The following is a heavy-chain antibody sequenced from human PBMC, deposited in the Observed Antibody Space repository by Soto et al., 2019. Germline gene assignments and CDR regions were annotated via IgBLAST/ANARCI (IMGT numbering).Heavy chain of an antibody. CDR2: INAGNGNT. D-gene: IGHD5-12*01. V-gene: IGHV1-3*01. CDR1: AYTFTSYA. J-gene: IGHJ4*02. CDR3: AKDSVATIGNLAY. Sequence: GASVKVSCKASAYTFTSYATHWVRQAPGQRLEWMGWINAGNGNTKYSQKFQGRVTFTSDTSASTAYMELSSLRSEDTAVYYCAKDSVATIGNLAYWGQGTLVTVSS.